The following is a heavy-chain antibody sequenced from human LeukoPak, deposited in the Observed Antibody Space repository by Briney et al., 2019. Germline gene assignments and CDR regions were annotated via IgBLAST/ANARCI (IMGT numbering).Heavy chain of an antibody. CDR3: ARRSPGSSSLFYYYMDV. V-gene: IGHV3-23*01. J-gene: IGHJ6*03. D-gene: IGHD1-26*01. CDR1: GFTFSNHA. CDR2: ISSSGSST. Sequence: GGSLRLSCAASGFTFSNHAMSWVRQAPGKGLEWVSAISSSGSSTFFADHVKGRSTISRDNAKNSLYLQMNTLQAEDTAVYYCARRSPGSSSLFYYYMDVWGKGTTVTVSS.